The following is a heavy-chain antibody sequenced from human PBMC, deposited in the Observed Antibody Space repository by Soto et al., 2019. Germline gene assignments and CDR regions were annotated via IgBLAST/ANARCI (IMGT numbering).Heavy chain of an antibody. CDR2: IVVGSGNT. J-gene: IGHJ3*02. V-gene: IGHV1-58*01. CDR3: AVERKGVEQYYAFDI. Sequence: QVQLVQSGPEVKKTGTSVKVSCKASGFTFTSSAVQWVRQARGQRLEWIGWIVVGSGNTNYAQKFQERVTTSRDVSASTAYLELSSLGSEDPAVDVCAVERKGVEQYYAFDIRGQGTMVSPSS. D-gene: IGHD3-3*01. CDR1: GFTFTSSA.